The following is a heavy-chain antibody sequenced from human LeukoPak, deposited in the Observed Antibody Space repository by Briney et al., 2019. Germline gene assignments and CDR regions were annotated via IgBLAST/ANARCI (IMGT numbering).Heavy chain of an antibody. CDR3: ARVHCSSTSCYLFSEYYFDY. Sequence: SETLSLTCTVSGGSISSYYWSWIRQPPGKGLEWIGYIYYSGSTNYNPSLKSRVTISVDTSKNQFSLKLSSVTAADTAVYYCARVHCSSTSCYLFSEYYFDYWGQGTLVTVSS. D-gene: IGHD2-2*01. CDR2: IYYSGST. CDR1: GGSISSYY. V-gene: IGHV4-59*01. J-gene: IGHJ4*02.